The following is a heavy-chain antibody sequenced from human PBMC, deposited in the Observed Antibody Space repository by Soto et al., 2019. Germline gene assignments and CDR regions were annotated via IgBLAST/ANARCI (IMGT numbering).Heavy chain of an antibody. D-gene: IGHD2-8*01. CDR1: GGTFSSSA. J-gene: IGHJ6*02. Sequence: QVQLVQSGAEVKKPGSSVKVSCKASGGTFSSSAISWVRQAPGQGLEWMGGIIPIFGTAEYAKKFQGRVTITADESTSTDFMEVSSLRSEDMAVYYCASNGESYYYYGMDVWGQGTTVSVS. V-gene: IGHV1-69*12. CDR3: ASNGESYYYYGMDV. CDR2: IIPIFGTA.